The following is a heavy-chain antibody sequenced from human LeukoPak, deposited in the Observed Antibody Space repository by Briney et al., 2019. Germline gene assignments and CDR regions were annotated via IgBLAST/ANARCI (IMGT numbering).Heavy chain of an antibody. J-gene: IGHJ6*03. V-gene: IGHV3-30*02. CDR3: AKTHGPYCSGGTCLDHYYYMDV. CDR1: GFTIDNYG. CDR2: VRYDETHK. Sequence: GGSLRLSCAASGFTIDNYGMHWVRQAPGKGLAWVAFVRYDETHKYYADSVKGRFTISRDNSKNTLYLQMNSLRVEDTAIYYCAKTHGPYCSGGTCLDHYYYMDVWGKGTTVTVSS. D-gene: IGHD2-15*01.